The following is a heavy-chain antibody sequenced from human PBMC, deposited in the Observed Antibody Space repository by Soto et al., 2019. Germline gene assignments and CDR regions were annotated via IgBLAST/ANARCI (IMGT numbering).Heavy chain of an antibody. CDR1: GYTFTSYY. J-gene: IGHJ4*02. V-gene: IGHV1-46*01. CDR2: INPSGGST. D-gene: IGHD1-26*01. CDR3: AREIGVGATDFDY. Sequence: QVQLVQSGAEVKKPGASVKVSCKASGYTFTSYYMHWVRQAPGQGLEWMGIINPSGGSTSYAQKCQGSVTMTRDRSTSTVYMELSSLRSEDTAVYYCAREIGVGATDFDYWGQGALVPVSS.